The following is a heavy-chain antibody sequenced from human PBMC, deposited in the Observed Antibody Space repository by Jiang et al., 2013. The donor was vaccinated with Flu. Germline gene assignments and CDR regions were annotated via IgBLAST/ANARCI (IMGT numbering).Heavy chain of an antibody. Sequence: GAEVKKPGASVKVSCKASGYTFTSYGISWVRQAPGQGLEWMGWISAYNGNTNYAQKLQGRVTMTTDTSTSTAYMELRSLRSDDTAVYYCARVNGPRLSTTVTMIDYWGQGTLVTVSS. V-gene: IGHV1-18*01. CDR2: ISAYNGNT. CDR1: GYTFTSYG. J-gene: IGHJ4*02. D-gene: IGHD4-17*01. CDR3: ARVNGPRLSTTVTMIDY.